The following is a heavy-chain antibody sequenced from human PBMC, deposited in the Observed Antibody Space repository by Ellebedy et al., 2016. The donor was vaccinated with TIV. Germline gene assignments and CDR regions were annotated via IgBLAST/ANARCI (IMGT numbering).Heavy chain of an antibody. V-gene: IGHV1-2*02. Sequence: AASVKVSCKASGYIFTGYYIHWVRQAPGKGLEWMGWINPNNGDSRYPEKFQGRVTLTRDTSIGTAYMELTWLTSDDTAVYYCARDSGYSYGYFIGYWGQGTLVTVSS. CDR3: ARDSGYSYGYFIGY. D-gene: IGHD5-18*01. J-gene: IGHJ4*02. CDR2: INPNNGDS. CDR1: GYIFTGYY.